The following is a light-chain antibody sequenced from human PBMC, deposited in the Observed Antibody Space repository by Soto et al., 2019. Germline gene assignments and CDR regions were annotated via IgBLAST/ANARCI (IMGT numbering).Light chain of an antibody. Sequence: EMVLTQSPATLSVSPGERATLSCRASQSVNTNLACYQQKRGQAPRLLIYGASTRATGIPARFSGSGSGTEFTLTISSLQSEDFAVYYCQQSNALPRTFGQGTKVEI. CDR2: GAS. V-gene: IGKV3-15*01. CDR1: QSVNTN. J-gene: IGKJ1*01. CDR3: QQSNALPRT.